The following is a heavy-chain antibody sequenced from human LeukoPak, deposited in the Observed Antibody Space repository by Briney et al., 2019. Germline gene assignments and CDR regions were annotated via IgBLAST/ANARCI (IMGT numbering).Heavy chain of an antibody. Sequence: GGALRLSCAGSGLTLSRFAMSWVRPAAGKGLEWVSTISGSGDTTYYADSVKGRFTISRDNLKNTLYVQMNSLRVEDTGVYYCAKGHSAHGTGFDYWGQGTLVIVSS. CDR3: AKGHSAHGTGFDY. J-gene: IGHJ4*02. V-gene: IGHV3-23*01. CDR2: ISGSGDTT. CDR1: GLTLSRFA. D-gene: IGHD1-1*01.